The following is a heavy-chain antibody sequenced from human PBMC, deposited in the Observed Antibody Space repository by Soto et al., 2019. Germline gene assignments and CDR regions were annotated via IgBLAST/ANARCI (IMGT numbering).Heavy chain of an antibody. CDR1: GFTFNYYP. D-gene: IGHD6-19*01. CDR3: ARLPGALVAVLYIYPLDGREAMSDVDV. V-gene: IGHV3-30-3*01. J-gene: IGHJ6*02. Sequence: QMQLVESGGGVVQPGESLRLSCAASGFTFNYYPMHWVRQTPGKGLEWVAVISFDGSNKYYADSVKGRFTISRDNSKNMLYLQMNSLRAEVAAVYYCARLPGALVAVLYIYPLDGREAMSDVDVWGQGTTVSVSS. CDR2: ISFDGSNK.